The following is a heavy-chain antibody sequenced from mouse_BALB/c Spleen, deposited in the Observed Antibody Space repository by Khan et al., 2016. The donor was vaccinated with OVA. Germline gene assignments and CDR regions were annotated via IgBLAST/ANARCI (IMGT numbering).Heavy chain of an antibody. CDR2: VYPSDSYT. CDR1: GYTFTNYW. D-gene: IGHD2-3*01. V-gene: IGHV1-69*02. Sequence: QVQLQQSGAELVRPGASVKLSCKASGYTFTNYWINWVKQRPGQGLEWIGNVYPSDSYTNYNQKFKDKATLTVDKSSSTAYMQLSSPTSDDSAVYYCTREGVDGSSFGYWGQGTLVTVSA. CDR3: TREGVDGSSFGY. J-gene: IGHJ3*01.